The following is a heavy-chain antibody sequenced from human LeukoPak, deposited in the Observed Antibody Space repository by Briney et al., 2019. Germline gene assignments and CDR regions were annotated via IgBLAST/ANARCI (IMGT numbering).Heavy chain of an antibody. D-gene: IGHD3-22*01. CDR3: AKVVRGDDSSGYYPSPPFDY. J-gene: IGHJ4*02. Sequence: HSGGSLRLSCAAPGFTFRSYAMSWVRQAPGKGLEWVSAISGSGGSTYYADSVKGRFTISRDNSKNTLYLQMNSLRAEDTAVYYCAKVVRGDDSSGYYPSPPFDYWGQGTLVTVSS. V-gene: IGHV3-23*01. CDR2: ISGSGGST. CDR1: GFTFRSYA.